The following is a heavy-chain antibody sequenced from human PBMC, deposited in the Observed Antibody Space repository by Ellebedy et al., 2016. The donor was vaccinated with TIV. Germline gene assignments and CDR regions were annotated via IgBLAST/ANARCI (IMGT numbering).Heavy chain of an antibody. D-gene: IGHD4/OR15-4a*01. Sequence: GESLKISCAASGFTFSTYAMSWVRQAPGEGLEWVGFISSRRYGGRPEYAASVKGRFSISRDDSRSIAYLQMDSLKSDDTGVYYCTRNPKKGAGIPFDNWGRGVLVTVSS. V-gene: IGHV3-49*04. CDR2: ISSRRYGGRP. CDR1: GFTFSTYA. J-gene: IGHJ4*02. CDR3: TRNPKKGAGIPFDN.